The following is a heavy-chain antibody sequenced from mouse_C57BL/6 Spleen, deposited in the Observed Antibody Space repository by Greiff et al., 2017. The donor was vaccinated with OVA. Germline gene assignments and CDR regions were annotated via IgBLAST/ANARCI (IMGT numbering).Heavy chain of an antibody. Sequence: EVTLVASGGGLVKPGGSLKLSFAASGFTFSDYGMHWVRQAPEKGLEWVAYISSGSSTIYYADTVKGRFTISRDNAKNTLFLQMTSLRSEDTAMYYCARSGDYDWYAMDYWGQGTSVTVSS. CDR1: GFTFSDYG. CDR3: ARSGDYDWYAMDY. J-gene: IGHJ4*01. CDR2: ISSGSSTI. V-gene: IGHV5-17*01. D-gene: IGHD2-4*01.